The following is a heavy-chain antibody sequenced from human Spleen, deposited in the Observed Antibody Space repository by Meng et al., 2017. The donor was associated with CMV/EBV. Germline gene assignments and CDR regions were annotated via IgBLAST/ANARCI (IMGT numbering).Heavy chain of an antibody. CDR2: ISSRDGTV. CDR3: AKDFNPSGSYSAFFDY. Sequence: GGSLRLSCAASGFSFSDYYMSWIRQAPGKGLEWISYISSRDGTVYYADSVKGRFTISRDNAKNSLYLQMNSLRAEDTAVYYCAKDFNPSGSYSAFFDYWGQGTLVTVSS. V-gene: IGHV3-11*01. CDR1: GFSFSDYY. J-gene: IGHJ4*02. D-gene: IGHD1-26*01.